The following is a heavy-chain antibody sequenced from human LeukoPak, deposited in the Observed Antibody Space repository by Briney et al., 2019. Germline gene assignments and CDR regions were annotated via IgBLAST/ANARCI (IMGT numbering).Heavy chain of an antibody. Sequence: SETLSLTCTVSGGSISSGGYYWSWIRQPPGKGLEWIGYIYHSGSTYYNPSLKSRVTISVDRSKNQFSLKLSSVTAADTAVYYCARGNRPLGHAFDIWGQGTMVTVSS. CDR3: ARGNRPLGHAFDI. CDR2: IYHSGST. J-gene: IGHJ3*02. D-gene: IGHD1-14*01. V-gene: IGHV4-30-2*01. CDR1: GGSISSGGYY.